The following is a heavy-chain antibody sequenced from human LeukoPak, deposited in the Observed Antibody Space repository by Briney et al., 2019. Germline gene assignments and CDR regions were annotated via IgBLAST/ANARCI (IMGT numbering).Heavy chain of an antibody. D-gene: IGHD5-12*01. CDR1: GYVFTNYD. CDR2: MNPHNGNT. CDR3: ARGPPIMGYDYYFDY. J-gene: IGHJ4*02. Sequence: WASVKVSCKTSGYVFTNYDINWARQAPGQGLEWMAWMNPHNGNTGYAQKFQGRVTVTRNTSMNTTYLELSSLRSDDTAVYYCARGPPIMGYDYYFDYWGQGTLVTVSS. V-gene: IGHV1-8*01.